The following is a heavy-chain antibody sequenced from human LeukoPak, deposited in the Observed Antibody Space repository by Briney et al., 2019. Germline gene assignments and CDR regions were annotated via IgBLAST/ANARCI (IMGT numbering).Heavy chain of an antibody. V-gene: IGHV4-31*03. CDR1: GGSISSGGYY. J-gene: IGHJ2*01. CDR2: IYYSGST. Sequence: SQTLSLTCTVSGGSISSGGYYWSWIRQHPGKGLEWIGYIYYSGSTYYNPSLKSRVTISVDTSKNQFSLKLSSVTAADTAVYYCARDLMGATKGDYWYFDLWGRGTLVTVSS. CDR3: ARDLMGATKGDYWYFDL. D-gene: IGHD1-26*01.